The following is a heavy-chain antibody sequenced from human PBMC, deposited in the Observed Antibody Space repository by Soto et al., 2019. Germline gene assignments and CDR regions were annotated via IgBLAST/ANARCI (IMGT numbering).Heavy chain of an antibody. CDR2: INWNGGST. V-gene: IGHV3-20*04. J-gene: IGHJ6*02. D-gene: IGHD3-10*01. CDR3: ARRYYGSGSVYGMDV. Sequence: EVQLVESGGGVVRPGGSLRLSCTASGFSFDDYGMSWVRQAPGKGLEWVSGINWNGGSTGYADSVKGRFTISRDNAKNALYLQMNGLRAEDTALYYCARRYYGSGSVYGMDVWGQGTTVTVSS. CDR1: GFSFDDYG.